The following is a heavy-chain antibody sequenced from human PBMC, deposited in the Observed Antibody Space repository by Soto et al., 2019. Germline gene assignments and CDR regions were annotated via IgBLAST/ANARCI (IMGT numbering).Heavy chain of an antibody. CDR2: ISSSGSTI. CDR1: GFTFSDYY. CDR3: ARPPYGSGSYYKENAFDI. V-gene: IGHV3-11*01. J-gene: IGHJ3*02. Sequence: GGSLRLSCAASGFTFSDYYMSWIRQAPGKGLEWVSYISSSGSTIYYADSVKGRFTISRDNAKNSLYLQMNSLRAEDTAVYYCARPPYGSGSYYKENAFDIWGQGTMVTVSS. D-gene: IGHD3-10*01.